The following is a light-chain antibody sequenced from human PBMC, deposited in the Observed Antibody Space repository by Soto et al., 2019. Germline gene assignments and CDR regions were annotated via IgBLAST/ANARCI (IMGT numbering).Light chain of an antibody. Sequence: SALTQPASVSGSPGQSITISCTGTSSDVGGYNYVSWYQQHPGKAPKLLIYEVSNRPSGVSHRFSGSKSGNTASLTISGLQAEDEADYYCSSYTITNILSYVFGTGTKVTV. V-gene: IGLV2-14*01. J-gene: IGLJ1*01. CDR1: SSDVGGYNY. CDR2: EVS. CDR3: SSYTITNILSYV.